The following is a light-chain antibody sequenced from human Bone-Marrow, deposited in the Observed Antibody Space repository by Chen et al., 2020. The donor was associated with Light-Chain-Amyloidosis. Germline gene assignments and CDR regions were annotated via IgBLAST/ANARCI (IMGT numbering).Light chain of an antibody. J-gene: IGLJ2*01. CDR1: SSDVGDYNF. CDR2: DVT. V-gene: IGLV2-14*03. Sequence: QSALTQPASVSGSPGQSITFSCTGTSSDVGDYNFVSWYQQHPGKAPKLMIYDVTYRPSGVSNRFSGSKSGNTASLTISGLQAEDESDYYCSSYTSSNTVLFGGGTRLTVL. CDR3: SSYTSSNTVL.